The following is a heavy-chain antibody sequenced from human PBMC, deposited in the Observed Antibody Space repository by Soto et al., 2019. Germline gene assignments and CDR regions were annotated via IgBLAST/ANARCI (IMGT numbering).Heavy chain of an antibody. CDR2: INHSGRT. Sequence: SETLSLTCAVQGGSFSGFFWTWSRQSPGNGLEWIGEINHSGRTNHNPSLKNRVTISVDTSKKQFSLKLSSVTAADTAVYYCARGSYYYDNSGYFHWGQGTPVTVSS. D-gene: IGHD3-22*01. V-gene: IGHV4-34*01. CDR1: GGSFSGFF. J-gene: IGHJ4*02. CDR3: ARGSYYYDNSGYFH.